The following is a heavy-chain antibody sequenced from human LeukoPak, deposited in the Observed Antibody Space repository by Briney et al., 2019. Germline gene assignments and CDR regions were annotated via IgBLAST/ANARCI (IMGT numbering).Heavy chain of an antibody. J-gene: IGHJ4*02. CDR3: ARKTIVVVTPTEY. Sequence: GGSLRLSCAASGFTFSDYYMSWFRLAPGKGLEWVSYISSSGNNIYYADSVKGRFTISRDNAKNSLYLQMSSLRAEDTAVYYCARKTIVVVTPTEYWGQGTLVTVSS. CDR2: ISSSGNNI. D-gene: IGHD3-22*01. CDR1: GFTFSDYY. V-gene: IGHV3-11*01.